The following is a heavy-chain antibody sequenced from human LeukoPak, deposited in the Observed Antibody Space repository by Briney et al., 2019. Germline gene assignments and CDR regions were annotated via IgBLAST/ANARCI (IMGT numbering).Heavy chain of an antibody. CDR1: GYTFTGYY. CDR3: ARAHPPHYSSSWYENFDY. CDR2: INPNSGGT. D-gene: IGHD6-13*01. Sequence: GASVKVSCKASGYTFTGYYMHWVRQAPGQGLEWMGWINPNSGGTNYAQKFQGRVTMTRDTSISTAYMELSRLRSDDTAVYYCARAHPPHYSSSWYENFDYWGQGTLVTVSS. V-gene: IGHV1-2*02. J-gene: IGHJ4*02.